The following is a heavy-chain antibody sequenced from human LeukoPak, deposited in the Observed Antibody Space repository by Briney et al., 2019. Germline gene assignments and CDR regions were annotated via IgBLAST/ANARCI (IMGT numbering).Heavy chain of an antibody. CDR2: IYYSGST. V-gene: IGHV4-31*03. D-gene: IGHD5-18*01. CDR3: ARSGGVGLWSYYYGMDV. CDR1: GGSISSGGYY. J-gene: IGHJ6*02. Sequence: SETLSLTCTVSGGSISSGGYYWSWSRQHPGKGLEWIGYIYYSGSTYYNPSLKSRVTISVDTSKNQFSLKLSSVTAADTAVYYCARSGGVGLWSYYYGMDVWGQGTTVTVSS.